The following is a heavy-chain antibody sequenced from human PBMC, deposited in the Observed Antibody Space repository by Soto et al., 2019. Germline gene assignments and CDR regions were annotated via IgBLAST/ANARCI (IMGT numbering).Heavy chain of an antibody. Sequence: PGGSLRLSCAASGFTFSSYAMSWVRQAPGKGLEWVSAISGSSSYIYYADSVKGRFTISRDNAKNSLYLQMNSLRAEDTAVYYCARGGVATIFGDSWGQGTLVTVSS. D-gene: IGHD5-12*01. V-gene: IGHV3-21*01. CDR2: ISGSSSYI. CDR1: GFTFSSYA. CDR3: ARGGVATIFGDS. J-gene: IGHJ4*02.